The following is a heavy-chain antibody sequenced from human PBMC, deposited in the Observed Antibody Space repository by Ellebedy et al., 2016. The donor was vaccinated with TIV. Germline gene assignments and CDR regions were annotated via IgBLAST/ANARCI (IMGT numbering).Heavy chain of an antibody. J-gene: IGHJ1*01. D-gene: IGHD3-22*01. Sequence: MPSETLSLTCTVSGGSVSSGAYYWTWIRQSPGKGLEWIGYIYYSGRTKYNPSLKSRVNISSDTSKNQFSLRLSSVTAADTAMYYCARGGYYDTSRYYHAEYFQHWGQGTLVTVSS. CDR3: ARGGYYDTSRYYHAEYFQH. V-gene: IGHV4-61*08. CDR1: GGSVSSGAYY. CDR2: IYYSGRT.